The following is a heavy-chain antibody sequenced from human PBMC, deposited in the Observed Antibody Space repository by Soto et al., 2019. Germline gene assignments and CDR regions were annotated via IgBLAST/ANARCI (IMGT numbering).Heavy chain of an antibody. J-gene: IGHJ4*02. V-gene: IGHV3-30*04. CDR2: ISRDGSNK. D-gene: IGHD3-10*01. CDR3: ARSRNSAVADSFDF. CDR1: GFTFSRYA. Sequence: GGSLRLSCAASGFTFSRYAIHWVRQAPGKGLEWVAVISRDGSNKYYVDSVKGRFTISRDNSKNTLYLQMNSLRDEDTAVYYCARSRNSAVADSFDFWGQGTLVTVS.